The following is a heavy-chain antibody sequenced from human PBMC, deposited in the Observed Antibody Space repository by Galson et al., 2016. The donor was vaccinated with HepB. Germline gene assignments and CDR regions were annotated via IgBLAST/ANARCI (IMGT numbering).Heavy chain of an antibody. J-gene: IGHJ5*02. CDR2: IFYSGST. CDR1: GGSVSSGSYY. Sequence: SETLSLTCTVSGGSVSSGSYYWNWIRQPPGKGLEWIGYIFYSGSTNYNPSLKSRVTISLDTSKNQFPLKVSSVTAADTAVYYCARLYYDFWSGYPADPWGQGTLVTVSS. V-gene: IGHV4-61*01. D-gene: IGHD3-3*01. CDR3: ARLYYDFWSGYPADP.